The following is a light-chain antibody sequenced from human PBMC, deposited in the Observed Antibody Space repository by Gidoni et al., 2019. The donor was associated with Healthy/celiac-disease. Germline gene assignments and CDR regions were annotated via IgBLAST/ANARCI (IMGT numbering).Light chain of an antibody. CDR3: QQSYSTPGRT. V-gene: IGKV1-39*01. J-gene: IGKJ1*01. CDR1: QSISSY. CDR2: AAS. Sequence: DIQMTQSPSSLSASVGDRVTITCRASQSISSYLNWYQQKPGKDPKLLIYAASSLQSGVPSRFSGSGSGTDFTLTISSLQPEDFATYYCQQSYSTPGRTFGQGTKVEIK.